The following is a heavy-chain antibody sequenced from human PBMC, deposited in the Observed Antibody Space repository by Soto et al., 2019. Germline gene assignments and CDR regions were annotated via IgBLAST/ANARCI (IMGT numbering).Heavy chain of an antibody. CDR2: IYHSGST. D-gene: IGHD1-26*01. J-gene: IGHJ6*02. Sequence: QVQLQESGPGLVKPSGTLSLTCAVSGGSISSSNWWSWVRQPPGKGLEWIGEIYHSGSTNYNPSLKSRDTISVDKSQNQFSLKLSSVIAADTAVYYCARVSGSEYYGMDVWGQGTTVTVSS. V-gene: IGHV4-4*02. CDR3: ARVSGSEYYGMDV. CDR1: GGSISSSNW.